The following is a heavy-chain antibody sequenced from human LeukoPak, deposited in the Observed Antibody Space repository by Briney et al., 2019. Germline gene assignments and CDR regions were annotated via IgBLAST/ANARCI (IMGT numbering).Heavy chain of an antibody. CDR3: AREFTNYPPPRQDV. CDR2: IYSSGYA. V-gene: IGHV4-4*07. CDR1: GGSISNSY. Sequence: SETLSLTCTLSGGSISNSYWTWIRQPAGKGLEWIGHIYSSGYATYNPSLKSRVSISIDKSKDQFSLNLTSVTAADTAVYYCAREFTNYPPPRQDVWGKGTTVAVSS. J-gene: IGHJ6*04. D-gene: IGHD2-8*01.